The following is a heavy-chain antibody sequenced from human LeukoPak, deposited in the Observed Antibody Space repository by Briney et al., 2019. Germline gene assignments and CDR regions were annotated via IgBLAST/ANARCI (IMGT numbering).Heavy chain of an antibody. D-gene: IGHD1-26*01. CDR2: ITSSGSTI. CDR1: GFTFSDYY. V-gene: IGHV3-11*01. J-gene: IGHJ4*02. Sequence: GGSLRLSCAASGFTFSDYYMSWIRQAPRKGLEWVSYITSSGSTIYYADSVRGRFTISRDNAKNSLYLQMNSLRAVDTAVFYCAREANSGSHFDYWGQGTLVTVSS. CDR3: AREANSGSHFDY.